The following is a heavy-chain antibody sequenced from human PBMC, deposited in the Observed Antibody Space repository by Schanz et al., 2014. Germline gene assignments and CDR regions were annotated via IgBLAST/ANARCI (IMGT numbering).Heavy chain of an antibody. CDR1: GYTFTSYG. D-gene: IGHD3-9*01. CDR2: ISAYNGHT. CDR3: ARETTIITGGAFDV. Sequence: QGQLVQSGAEVKKPGASVKVSCKASGYTFTSYGITWVRQAPGQGLEWMGWISAYNGHTTYAQKCQGRVTMTTDTSTSTAYMELRSLISDDTAVYYCARETTIITGGAFDVWGQGTMVTVSS. J-gene: IGHJ3*01. V-gene: IGHV1-18*01.